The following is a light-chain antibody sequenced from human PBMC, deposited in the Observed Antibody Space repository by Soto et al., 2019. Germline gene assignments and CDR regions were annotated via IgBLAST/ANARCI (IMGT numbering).Light chain of an antibody. CDR3: QHYTTYYRT. CDR1: QNISRW. Sequence: IQMNKSPATLSAYIRDRVTITFRASQNISRWLAWYQQKPGKAPKLLIYDVSSFEGGVPSRFSGSGSGTEFTLTISSLQPDDFAPYYCQHYTTYYRTFGQVTKLDIK. CDR2: DVS. J-gene: IGKJ1*01. V-gene: IGKV1-5*01.